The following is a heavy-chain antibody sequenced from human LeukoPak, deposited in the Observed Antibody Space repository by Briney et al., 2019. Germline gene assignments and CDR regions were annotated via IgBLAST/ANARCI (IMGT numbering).Heavy chain of an antibody. V-gene: IGHV4-59*01. Sequence: PSETLSLTCTVSGGSMSSYYWSWIRQPPGKGLEWIGYIYYSGSTNYNPSLKSRVTISVDTSKNQLSLKLSSVTAADTAVYYCARVRYYYDSSGFSAYYFDYWGQGTLVTVSS. D-gene: IGHD3-22*01. CDR3: ARVRYYYDSSGFSAYYFDY. CDR2: IYYSGST. CDR1: GGSMSSYY. J-gene: IGHJ4*02.